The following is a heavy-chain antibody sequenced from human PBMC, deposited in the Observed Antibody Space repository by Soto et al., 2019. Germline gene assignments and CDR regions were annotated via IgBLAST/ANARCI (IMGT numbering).Heavy chain of an antibody. CDR2: ISGSGGST. J-gene: IGHJ4*02. Sequence: GGSLRLSCAASGFTFSSYAMSWVRQAPGKGLEWVSAISGSGGSTYYADSVKGRFTISRDNSKNTLYLQMNSLRAEDTAVYYCAKGLTEFYPVSRVFDFWGPGTLVTVSS. V-gene: IGHV3-23*01. CDR1: GFTFSSYA. D-gene: IGHD4-17*01. CDR3: AKGLTEFYPVSRVFDF.